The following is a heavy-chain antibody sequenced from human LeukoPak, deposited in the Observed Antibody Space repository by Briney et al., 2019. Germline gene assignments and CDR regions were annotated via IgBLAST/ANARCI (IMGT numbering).Heavy chain of an antibody. V-gene: IGHV4-39*07. Sequence: SETLSLTCTVSGGSISSYYWSWIRQPPGKGLEWIGSIFYTGSSYYNPSLKSRVTLSVDTSKDQFSLKLSSVTAADTAVYYCARDGYNTPGYWGQGTLVTVSS. CDR2: IFYTGSS. D-gene: IGHD5-24*01. CDR1: GGSISSYY. J-gene: IGHJ4*02. CDR3: ARDGYNTPGY.